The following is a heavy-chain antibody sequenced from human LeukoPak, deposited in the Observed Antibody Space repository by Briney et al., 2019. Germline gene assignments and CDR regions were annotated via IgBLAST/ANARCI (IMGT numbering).Heavy chain of an antibody. V-gene: IGHV4-30-2*01. J-gene: IGHJ5*02. CDR2: IYHSGST. D-gene: IGHD4-17*01. CDR1: GGSISSGGYS. CDR3: AREVTTVTTGGWFDP. Sequence: SQTLSLTCAVSGGSISSGGYSWPWIPQPPGKGLEWIGYIYHSGSTYYNPSLKSRVTISVDRSKNQFPLKLSSVTAADTAVYYCAREVTTVTTGGWFDPWGQGTLVTVSS.